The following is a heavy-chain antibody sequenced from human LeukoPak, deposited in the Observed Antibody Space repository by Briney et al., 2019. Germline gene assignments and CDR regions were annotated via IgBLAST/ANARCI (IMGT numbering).Heavy chain of an antibody. V-gene: IGHV3-30-3*01. CDR3: ARGAPPDY. Sequence: PGTSLRLSCAASGFPFSTYAMYWVRQAPGKGLEWVAVISHDGSNKYYADSVKGRFTISRDNSKNTLYLQMNSLSAEDTAVYYCARGAPPDYWGQGTLLTVSS. CDR2: ISHDGSNK. CDR1: GFPFSTYA. J-gene: IGHJ4*02.